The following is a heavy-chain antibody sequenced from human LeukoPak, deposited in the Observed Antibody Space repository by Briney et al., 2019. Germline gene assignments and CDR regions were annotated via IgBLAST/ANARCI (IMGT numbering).Heavy chain of an antibody. CDR1: GYTFTSYG. CDR2: IGAYNGKT. CDR3: ARGPGIAVEGYGMDV. V-gene: IGHV1-18*04. D-gene: IGHD6-19*01. J-gene: IGHJ6*04. Sequence: ASVKVCCKASGYTFTSYGITCVGQAAGHRLEWRGWIGAYNGKTNYAQKLQGRVTMTTDTSTSTAYMELRSLRSDDTAVYYCARGPGIAVEGYGMDVWGKGTTVTVSS.